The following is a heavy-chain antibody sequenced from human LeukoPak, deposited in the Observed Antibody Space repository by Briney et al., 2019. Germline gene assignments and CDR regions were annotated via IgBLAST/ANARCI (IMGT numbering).Heavy chain of an antibody. CDR2: IYPGDSDS. D-gene: IGHD2-2*01. V-gene: IGHV5-51*01. CDR1: GYRFTDYW. J-gene: IGHJ5*01. Sequence: GESLEISCKGSGYRFTDYWIAWVRQMPGKGLEWMGIIYPGDSDSRYSPPFQGQVTFSADKSISTAYLQWSSLKASDTAMYYCARRSYCYSTSCYGYWFDSWGQGTLVTVSS. CDR3: ARRSYCYSTSCYGYWFDS.